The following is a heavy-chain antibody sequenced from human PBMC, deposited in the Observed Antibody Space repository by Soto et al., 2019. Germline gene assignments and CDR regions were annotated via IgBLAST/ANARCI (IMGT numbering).Heavy chain of an antibody. J-gene: IGHJ4*02. Sequence: EVQLVESGGGLVQPGGSLRLSCAASGFTFSDHYMDWVRQAPAKGLEWLGRTRNRANGYTTEYAASVKGRFTISRDDSKNSLYLQMNSLNTEDTAVYYCARAFYGSGSYSLDYWGQGALVTVSS. CDR2: TRNRANGYTT. D-gene: IGHD3-10*01. CDR1: GFTFSDHY. V-gene: IGHV3-72*01. CDR3: ARAFYGSGSYSLDY.